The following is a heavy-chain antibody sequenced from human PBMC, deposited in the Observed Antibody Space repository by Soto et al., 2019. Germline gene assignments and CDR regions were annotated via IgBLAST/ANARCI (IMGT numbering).Heavy chain of an antibody. V-gene: IGHV4-59*01. CDR1: GDSISSYY. Sequence: QVQLQESGPGLVKPSETLSLTCAVSGDSISSYYCMWIRQPPGKGLESIGYLYYGRSANYNPSLKSRVTLSVDTSTNQCALTLSSSAAADTAVYYSALLSMAVVPEYWGQGTLVTVSS. CDR2: LYYGRSA. D-gene: IGHD3-22*01. CDR3: ALLSMAVVPEY. J-gene: IGHJ4*02.